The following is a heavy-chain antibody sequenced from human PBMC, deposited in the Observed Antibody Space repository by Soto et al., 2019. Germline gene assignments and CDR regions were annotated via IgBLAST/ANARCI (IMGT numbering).Heavy chain of an antibody. Sequence: QVRLVQSGAEVKKPGASVKVSCKASGYTFTSYGISWVRQAPGQGLEWMGWISAYNGNTNYAQKLQGRVTMTTDTSTSTAYMELRSLRSDDTAVYYCASYDFWSGYYTKRADLVSWGQGTLVTVSS. CDR2: ISAYNGNT. J-gene: IGHJ4*02. V-gene: IGHV1-18*01. CDR1: GYTFTSYG. D-gene: IGHD3-3*01. CDR3: ASYDFWSGYYTKRADLVS.